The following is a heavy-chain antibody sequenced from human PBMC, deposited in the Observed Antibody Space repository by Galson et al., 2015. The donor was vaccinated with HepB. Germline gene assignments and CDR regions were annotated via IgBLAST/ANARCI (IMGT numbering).Heavy chain of an antibody. D-gene: IGHD7-27*01. J-gene: IGHJ6*02. Sequence: SVKVSCKASGYTFTSYGISWVRQAPGQGLEWMGGIIPIFGTANYAQKFQGRVTITADESTSTAYMELSSLRSEDTAVYYCARPMELGLYYYYYYGMDVWGQGTTVTVSS. CDR1: GYTFTSYG. CDR2: IIPIFGTA. CDR3: ARPMELGLYYYYYYGMDV. V-gene: IGHV1-69*13.